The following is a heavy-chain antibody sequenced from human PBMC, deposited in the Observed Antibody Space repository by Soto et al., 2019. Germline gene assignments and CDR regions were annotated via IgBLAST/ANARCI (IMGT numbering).Heavy chain of an antibody. CDR1: GFTFSSYA. CDR2: ISGSGFST. CDR3: AKDLVEGYYDSSGYFY. V-gene: IGHV3-23*01. Sequence: GASQILSCAAAGFTFSSYAMNGVHQAPGEGLEWVSSISGSGFSTFYADSVKGRFTIARDNSKNTLYLQMNSLRAGDTAVYYCAKDLVEGYYDSSGYFYWGQGTLVTVSS. J-gene: IGHJ4*02. D-gene: IGHD3-22*01.